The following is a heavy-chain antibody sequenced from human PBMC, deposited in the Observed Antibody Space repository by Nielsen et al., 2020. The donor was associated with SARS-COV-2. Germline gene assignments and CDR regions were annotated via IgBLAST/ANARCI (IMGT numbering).Heavy chain of an antibody. Sequence: GGSLRLSCAASGFTFSTYGIHWVRQAPGKGLEWVATISYDGSDEHYADSVKGRFTISRDNSKNTLYLQLTSLRADDTAVYYCADLRIPTYNGMDVWGQGTTVTVSS. J-gene: IGHJ6*02. CDR3: ADLRIPTYNGMDV. CDR1: GFTFSTYG. D-gene: IGHD2-2*02. CDR2: ISYDGSDE. V-gene: IGHV3-30*03.